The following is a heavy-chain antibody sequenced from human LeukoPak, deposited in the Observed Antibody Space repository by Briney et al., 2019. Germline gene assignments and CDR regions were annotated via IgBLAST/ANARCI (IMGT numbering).Heavy chain of an antibody. CDR1: GYSISNGYY. J-gene: IGHJ4*02. Sequence: SETLSLTCNVSGYSISNGYYWGWIRQPPGKGLEWIGSIYHSGGTYYNPSLKSRVTMSLDTSKNRFSLKLSSVTAADTAVYYCARGSFSRTGTFDYWGQGTLVTVSS. D-gene: IGHD7-27*01. V-gene: IGHV4-38-2*02. CDR3: ARGSFSRTGTFDY. CDR2: IYHSGGT.